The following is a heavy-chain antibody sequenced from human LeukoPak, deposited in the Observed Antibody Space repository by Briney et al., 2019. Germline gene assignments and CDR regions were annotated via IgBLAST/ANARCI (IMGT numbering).Heavy chain of an antibody. CDR1: GYTFTSYY. CDR3: ARTVNSGSYVEFDY. V-gene: IGHV1-18*04. D-gene: IGHD1-26*01. J-gene: IGHJ4*02. Sequence: GASVKVSCKASGYTFTSYYMHWVRQAPGQGLEWMGWISAYNGNTNYAQKLQGRVTMTTDTSTSTAYMELRSLRSDDTAVYYCARTVNSGSYVEFDYWGQGTLVTVSS. CDR2: ISAYNGNT.